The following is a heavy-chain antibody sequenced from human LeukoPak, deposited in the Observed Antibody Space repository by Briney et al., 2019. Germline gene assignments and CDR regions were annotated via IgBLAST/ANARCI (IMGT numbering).Heavy chain of an antibody. Sequence: SQTLSLTCAVYGGSFSGYYWSWIRQPPGKGLEWIGEINHSGSTNYNPSLKSRVTISVDTSKNQFSLKLSSVTAADTAVYYCARGPPFSWGQGTLVTVSS. CDR2: INHSGST. CDR1: GGSFSGYY. J-gene: IGHJ5*02. CDR3: ARGPPFS. D-gene: IGHD1-14*01. V-gene: IGHV4-34*01.